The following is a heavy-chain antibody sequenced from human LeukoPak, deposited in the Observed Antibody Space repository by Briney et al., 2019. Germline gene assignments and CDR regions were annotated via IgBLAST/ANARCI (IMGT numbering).Heavy chain of an antibody. J-gene: IGHJ6*02. D-gene: IGHD6-6*01. CDR1: GFTFSSYS. V-gene: IGHV3-21*01. CDR3: ARGGVLSSSSLYYYYYGMDV. Sequence: GGSLGLSCAASGFTFSSYSMNWVRQAPGKGLEWVSSISSSSSYIYYADSVKGRFTISRDNTKNSLYLQMNSLRAEDTAVYYCARGGVLSSSSLYYYYYGMDVWGQGTTVTVSS. CDR2: ISSSSSYI.